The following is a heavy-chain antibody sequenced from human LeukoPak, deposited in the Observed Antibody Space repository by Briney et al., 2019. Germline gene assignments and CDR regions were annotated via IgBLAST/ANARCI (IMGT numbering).Heavy chain of an antibody. CDR2: MNPNSGNT. CDR1: GYTFTSYD. D-gene: IGHD3/OR15-3a*01. V-gene: IGHV1-8*03. J-gene: IGHJ4*02. Sequence: GASVKVSCKASGYTFTSYDINWVRQATGQGLEWMGWMNPNSGNTGYAQKFQGRVTITRNTSISTAYMELSSLRSEDTAVYYCARDPGLVVDQEEKPRKGFDYWGQGTLVTVSS. CDR3: ARDPGLVVDQEEKPRKGFDY.